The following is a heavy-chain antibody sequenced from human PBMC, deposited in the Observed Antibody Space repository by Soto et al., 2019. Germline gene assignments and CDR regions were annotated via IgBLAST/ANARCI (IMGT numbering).Heavy chain of an antibody. Sequence: QVHLVQSGAEVKKPGASVKVSCQGSGYAFPTYGITWVRQAPGQGLEWMGWISAHNGNTNYAQKLQGRVTVTRDTSTSTAYMELRGLRYDDTAVYYCARGRYGDYWGQGALVTVSS. V-gene: IGHV1-18*01. CDR1: GYAFPTYG. J-gene: IGHJ4*02. CDR3: ARGRYGDY. D-gene: IGHD1-1*01. CDR2: ISAHNGNT.